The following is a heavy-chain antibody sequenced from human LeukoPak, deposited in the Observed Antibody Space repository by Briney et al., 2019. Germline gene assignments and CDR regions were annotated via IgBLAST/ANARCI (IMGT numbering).Heavy chain of an antibody. D-gene: IGHD3-10*01. V-gene: IGHV1-18*01. CDR2: ISAYNGNT. CDR1: GYTFISCG. Sequence: GASVKVSCKASGYTFISCGISWVRQAPGQGLEWMGWISAYNGNTKYAQNLQGRLSMTTDTSTSTAYMELRSLGSDDTAVYYCASSHYGSGTYLDAFDYWGQGTLVTVSS. CDR3: ASSHYGSGTYLDAFDY. J-gene: IGHJ4*02.